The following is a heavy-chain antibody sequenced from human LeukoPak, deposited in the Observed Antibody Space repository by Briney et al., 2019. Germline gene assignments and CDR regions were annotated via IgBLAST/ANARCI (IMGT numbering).Heavy chain of an antibody. V-gene: IGHV4-34*01. J-gene: IGHJ4*02. CDR3: ARGGRYRRFDY. D-gene: IGHD4-11*01. CDR2: INHSGST. CDR1: GGSFSGYY. Sequence: KPSETLSLTCAVYGGSFSGYYWSWIRQPPGKGLEWIGEINHSGSTNYNPSLKSRVTISVDTSKNQFSLKLSSVTAADTAVYYCARGGRYRRFDYWAREPWSPSPQ.